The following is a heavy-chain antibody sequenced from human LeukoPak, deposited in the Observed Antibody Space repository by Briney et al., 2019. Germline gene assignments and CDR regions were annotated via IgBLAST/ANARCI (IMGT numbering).Heavy chain of an antibody. D-gene: IGHD3-9*01. J-gene: IGHJ5*02. CDR3: ARVLRYFDWLVPNNWFDP. CDR1: GGSFSGYY. V-gene: IGHV4-34*01. Sequence: SETLSLTCAVYGGSFSGYYWSWIRQPPGKGLEWIGEINHSGSTNYNPSLKSRVTISVDTSKNQFSLKLSSVTAADTAVYYCARVLRYFDWLVPNNWFDPWGQGTLVTVSS. CDR2: INHSGST.